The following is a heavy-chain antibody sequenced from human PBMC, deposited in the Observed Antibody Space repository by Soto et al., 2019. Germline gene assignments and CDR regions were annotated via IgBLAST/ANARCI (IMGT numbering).Heavy chain of an antibody. D-gene: IGHD1-26*01. CDR2: ISYDGSNK. CDR3: AKGPPRRGTDY. V-gene: IGHV3-30*18. Sequence: GGSLRLSCAASGFTFSSYGMHWVRQAPGKGLEWVAVISYDGSNKYYADSVKGRFTISRDNSKNTLYLQMNSLTAEGTAVYYCAKGPPRRGTDYWGQGTLVTVSS. J-gene: IGHJ4*02. CDR1: GFTFSSYG.